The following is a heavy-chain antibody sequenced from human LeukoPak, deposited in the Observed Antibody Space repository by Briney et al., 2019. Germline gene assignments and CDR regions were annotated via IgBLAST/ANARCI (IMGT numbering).Heavy chain of an antibody. V-gene: IGHV4-59*01. Sequence: PSETLSLTCTVSVGSISSYYWSWIRQPPGKGQEWIGYIYYSGSTNYNPSLKSRVTISVDTSKNQFSLKLSSVTAADTAVYYCATMGGSSWYWFGYWGQGTLVTVSS. CDR1: VGSISSYY. J-gene: IGHJ5*01. D-gene: IGHD6-13*01. CDR2: IYYSGST. CDR3: ATMGGSSWYWFGY.